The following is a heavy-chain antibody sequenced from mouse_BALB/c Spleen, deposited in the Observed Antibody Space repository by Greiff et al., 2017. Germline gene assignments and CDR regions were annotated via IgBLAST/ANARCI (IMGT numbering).Heavy chain of an antibody. Sequence: QVQLQQSGAELVKPGASVKLSCKASGYTFTSYYMYWVKQRPGQGLEWIGEINPSNGGTNFNEKFKSKATLTVDKSSSTAYMQLSSLTSEDSAVYYCTRNYYRYDPYFDYWGQGTTLTVSS. CDR1: GYTFTSYY. CDR3: TRNYYRYDPYFDY. D-gene: IGHD2-14*01. J-gene: IGHJ2*01. V-gene: IGHV1S81*02. CDR2: INPSNGGT.